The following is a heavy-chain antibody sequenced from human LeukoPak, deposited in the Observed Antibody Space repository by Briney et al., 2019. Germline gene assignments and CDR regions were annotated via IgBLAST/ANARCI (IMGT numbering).Heavy chain of an antibody. Sequence: SETLSLTCTVSGGSISSGDYYWSWIRQPPGKGLEWIWYIYYSGSTYYNPSPKSRVTISVDTSKNQFSLKLSSVTAADTAVYYCARGGHYDSSGYRYFDYWGQGTLVTVSS. J-gene: IGHJ4*02. V-gene: IGHV4-30-4*01. D-gene: IGHD3-22*01. CDR1: GGSISSGDYY. CDR2: IYYSGST. CDR3: ARGGHYDSSGYRYFDY.